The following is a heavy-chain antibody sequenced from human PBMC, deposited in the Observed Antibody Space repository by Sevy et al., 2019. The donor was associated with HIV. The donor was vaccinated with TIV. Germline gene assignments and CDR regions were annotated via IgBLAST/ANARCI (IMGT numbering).Heavy chain of an antibody. J-gene: IGHJ1*01. Sequence: LSLTCAASGFTFSSYAMSWVRQAPGKGLEWVSAISGSGGSTYYADSVKGRFTISRDNSKNTLYLQMNSLRAEDTAVYYCAKEDGRDDDTGEYFQHWGQGTLVTVSS. D-gene: IGHD1-26*01. CDR1: GFTFSSYA. CDR3: AKEDGRDDDTGEYFQH. V-gene: IGHV3-23*01. CDR2: ISGSGGST.